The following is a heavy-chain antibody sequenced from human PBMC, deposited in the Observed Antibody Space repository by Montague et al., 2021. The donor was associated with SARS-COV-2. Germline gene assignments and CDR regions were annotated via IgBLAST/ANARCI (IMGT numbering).Heavy chain of an antibody. V-gene: IGHV4-31*11. Sequence: TLSLTCAVSGGSISSGGYYWSWIRQHPGQGLEWNGYIYYSGSTYYNPYLKSRVTISVDTSKNQFSLKLSSVTAADTAVYYCARAFVVVIAIDAFDIWGQGTMVTVSS. CDR1: GGSISSGGYY. D-gene: IGHD2-21*01. CDR3: ARAFVVVIAIDAFDI. CDR2: IYYSGST. J-gene: IGHJ3*02.